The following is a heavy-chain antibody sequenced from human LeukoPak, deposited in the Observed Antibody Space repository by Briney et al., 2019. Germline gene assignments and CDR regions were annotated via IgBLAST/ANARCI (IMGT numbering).Heavy chain of an antibody. D-gene: IGHD2/OR15-2a*01. J-gene: IGHJ5*02. V-gene: IGHV3-33*08. CDR2: IWYDGSNK. Sequence: GGSLRLSCAASGFTFSDHYMDWVRQAPGKGLEWVAVIWYDGSNKYYADSVKGRFTISRDNSKNTLYLQMNSLRAEDTAVYYCARASYGLSPWGQGTLVTVSS. CDR1: GFTFSDHY. CDR3: ARASYGLSP.